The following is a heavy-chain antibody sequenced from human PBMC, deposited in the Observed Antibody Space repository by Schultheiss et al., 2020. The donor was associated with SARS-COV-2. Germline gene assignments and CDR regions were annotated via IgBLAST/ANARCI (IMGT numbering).Heavy chain of an antibody. CDR3: AKHPGYLMSKYYFDY. V-gene: IGHV3-23*01. CDR2: VTGSGDGT. D-gene: IGHD5/OR15-5a*01. CDR1: GFNFGEYA. Sequence: GGSLRLSCTSSGFNFGEYAMSWFRQAPGKGLEWVSSVTGSGDGTYYADSVKGRFTISRDNTKNSLYLQMNSLRVEDTAVYYCAKHPGYLMSKYYFDYWGQGTLVTVS. J-gene: IGHJ4*02.